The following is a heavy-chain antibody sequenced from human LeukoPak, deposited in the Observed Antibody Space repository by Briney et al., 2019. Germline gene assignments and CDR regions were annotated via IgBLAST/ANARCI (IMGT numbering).Heavy chain of an antibody. J-gene: IGHJ4*02. D-gene: IGHD1-26*01. CDR1: GGSISSGGYY. CDR3: ARSSRRIVGAFHFDY. V-gene: IGHV4-31*03. CDR2: IYYSGST. Sequence: PSETLSLTCTVSGGSISSGGYYWSWIRQHPGTGPEWIGYIYYSGSTYYNPSLKSRVTISVDTSKNQFSLKLSSVTAADTAVYYCARSSRRIVGAFHFDYWGQGTLVTVSS.